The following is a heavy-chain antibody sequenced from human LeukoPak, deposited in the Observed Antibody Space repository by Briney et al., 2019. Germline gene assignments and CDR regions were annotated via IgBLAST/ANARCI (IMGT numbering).Heavy chain of an antibody. CDR1: GFTVRNTY. Sequence: HTGGSLRLSCAASGFTVRNTYMNWVRQAPGKGLEWVSVIYSGGGTYYADSVKGRFIISRDTSKNMLYLQMNSLRAEDTAVYYCARGRTQQNLFDYWGQGTLVTASS. D-gene: IGHD1-14*01. J-gene: IGHJ4*02. V-gene: IGHV3-66*01. CDR2: IYSGGGT. CDR3: ARGRTQQNLFDY.